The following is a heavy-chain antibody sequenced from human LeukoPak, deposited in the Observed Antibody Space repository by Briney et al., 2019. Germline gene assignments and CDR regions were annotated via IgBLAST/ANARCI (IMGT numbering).Heavy chain of an antibody. D-gene: IGHD3-3*01. CDR2: VHLDGRT. CDR1: GGSVTSTNW. CDR3: AREGGFYRPLDY. V-gene: IGHV4-4*02. J-gene: IGHJ4*02. Sequence: SETLSLTCAVSGGSVTSTNWCTWVRQPHGKGLEWIGEVHLDGRTNYNPSLTGRLTLSVDLYENHISLKLTSVTAADTAVYYCAREGGFYRPLDYLGQGTLVTVSS.